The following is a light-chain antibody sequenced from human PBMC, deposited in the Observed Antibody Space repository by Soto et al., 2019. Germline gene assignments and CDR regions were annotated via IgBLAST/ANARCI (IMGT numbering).Light chain of an antibody. J-gene: IGKJ1*01. CDR1: QSISSW. V-gene: IGKV1-5*01. CDR2: DAS. Sequence: DIDMTQSPSSLSASVVDIVTITCRASQSISSWLAWYQQKPGKAPKLLIYDASNLESGVPSRFSGSGSGTEFTLTISSLQPDDFATYYCQQYNSYGTFGQGTKVDI. CDR3: QQYNSYGT.